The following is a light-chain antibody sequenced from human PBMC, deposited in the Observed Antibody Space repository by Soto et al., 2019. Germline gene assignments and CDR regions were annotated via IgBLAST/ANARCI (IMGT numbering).Light chain of an antibody. CDR1: QSVSKN. CDR3: QQYGSSQKT. CDR2: GAA. Sequence: EIVMTQSPATLSVSPRERATLSCRVSQSVSKNLAWYQQKRGQAPRLPMHGAATRATGRPARFSGSGSGTEFTHSINSLEPEDFAVYYCQQYGSSQKTFGQGTKVDI. V-gene: IGKV3-15*01. J-gene: IGKJ1*01.